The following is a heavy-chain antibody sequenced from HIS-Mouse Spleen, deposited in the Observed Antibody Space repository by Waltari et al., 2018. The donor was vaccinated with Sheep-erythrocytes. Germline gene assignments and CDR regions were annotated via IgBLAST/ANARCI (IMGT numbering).Heavy chain of an antibody. CDR2: INHSGST. CDR1: GGSFSGYD. Sequence: QVQLQQWGAGLLKPSETLSLTCAVYGGSFSGYDWSWIRQPPGKGLEWIGEINHSGSTNYNPSLKSRVTISVDTSKNQFSLKLSYVTAADTAVYYCARGQVTTHAFDIWGQGTMVTVSS. V-gene: IGHV4-34*01. D-gene: IGHD4-17*01. CDR3: ARGQVTTHAFDI. J-gene: IGHJ3*02.